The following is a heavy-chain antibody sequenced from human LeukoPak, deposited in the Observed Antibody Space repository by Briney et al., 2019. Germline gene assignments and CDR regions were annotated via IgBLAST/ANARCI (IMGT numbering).Heavy chain of an antibody. CDR1: GYTFTGYY. CDR3: ARNLYLGTSLPYYYYYYMDV. CDR2: INPNSGGT. J-gene: IGHJ6*03. V-gene: IGHV1-2*02. Sequence: ASVKVSCKASGYTFTGYYMHWVRQAPGQGLEWMGWINPNSGGTKNAQKFQGRVTMTRDTSISTAYMELARLTSDDTAVYYCARNLYLGTSLPYYYYYYMDVWGKGTSVTVSS. D-gene: IGHD3-16*01.